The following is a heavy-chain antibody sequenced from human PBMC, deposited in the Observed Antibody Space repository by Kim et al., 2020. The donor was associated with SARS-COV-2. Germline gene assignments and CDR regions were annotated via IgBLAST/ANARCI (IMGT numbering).Heavy chain of an antibody. J-gene: IGHJ4*01. D-gene: IGHD2-2*01. CDR3: STVGGSSTSCSYTAFAY. CDR2: IYSGGST. CDR1: GFTVSSNY. Sequence: GGSLRLSCAASGFTVSSNYMSWVRQAPGKGLEWVSVIYSGGSTYYADSVKGRCTISSDNTKNTLYLQMNSLRSEDTAVYYCSTVGGSSTSCSYTAFAYWG. V-gene: IGHV3-66*01.